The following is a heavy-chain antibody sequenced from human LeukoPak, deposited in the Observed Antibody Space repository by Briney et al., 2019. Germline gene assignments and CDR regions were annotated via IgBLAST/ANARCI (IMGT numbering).Heavy chain of an antibody. V-gene: IGHV3-48*01. Sequence: GGSLRLSCAASAFTFSNYGMNWVRQTPGKGLEWVSYISSTTTTKSYADSVKGRFTISRDNAKNSLYLQMTSLRAEDTAVYYCARGGAARPDYWGQGTLVTVSS. D-gene: IGHD6-6*01. J-gene: IGHJ4*02. CDR1: AFTFSNYG. CDR3: ARGGAARPDY. CDR2: ISSTTTTK.